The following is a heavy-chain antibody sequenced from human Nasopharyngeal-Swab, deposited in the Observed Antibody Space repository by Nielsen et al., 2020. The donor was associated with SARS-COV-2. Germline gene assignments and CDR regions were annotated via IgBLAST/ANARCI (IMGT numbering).Heavy chain of an antibody. J-gene: IGHJ3*02. D-gene: IGHD3-10*01. Sequence: ASVKVSCKASGYTFTSYAMNWVRQAPGQGLEWMGLINTNTGNPTYAQGFTGRFVFSVDSSVSTAYLQISSLKAEDTAVYYCARDGPLWFRDPQAFDIWGQGTMVTVSS. V-gene: IGHV7-4-1*02. CDR2: INTNTGNP. CDR3: ARDGPLWFRDPQAFDI. CDR1: GYTFTSYA.